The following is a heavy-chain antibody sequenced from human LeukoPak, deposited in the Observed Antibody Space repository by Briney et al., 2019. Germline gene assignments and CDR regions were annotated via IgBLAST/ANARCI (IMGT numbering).Heavy chain of an antibody. Sequence: SETLSLTCTVSGGSISSYYWSWIRQPPGKGLEWIGYIYYSGSTNYNPSLKSRVTISVDTSKNQFSLKLSSVTAADTAVYYCARNLWFGDRNWFDPWGQGTLVTVSS. J-gene: IGHJ5*02. CDR3: ARNLWFGDRNWFDP. D-gene: IGHD3-10*01. CDR2: IYYSGST. V-gene: IGHV4-59*01. CDR1: GGSISSYY.